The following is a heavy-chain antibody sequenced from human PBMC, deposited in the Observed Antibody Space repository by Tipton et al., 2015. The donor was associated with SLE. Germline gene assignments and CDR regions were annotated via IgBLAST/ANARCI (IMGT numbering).Heavy chain of an antibody. J-gene: IGHJ4*02. CDR1: GGSLSSYY. V-gene: IGHV4-31*03. CDR3: ARGSQLLSQFDY. Sequence: TLSLTCTVSGGSLSSYYWSWIRQHPGEGLEWIGLIYYSGSTYYNPSLRSRVTISVDTSKNQFSLKLNSVTAADTAVYFCARGSQLLSQFDYWGPGTLVTVSS. D-gene: IGHD2-2*01. CDR2: IYYSGST.